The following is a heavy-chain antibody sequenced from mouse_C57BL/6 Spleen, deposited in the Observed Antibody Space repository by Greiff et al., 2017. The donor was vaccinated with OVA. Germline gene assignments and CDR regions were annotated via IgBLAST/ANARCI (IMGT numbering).Heavy chain of an antibody. CDR2: ISSGGSYT. CDR1: GFTFSSYG. Sequence: EVQRVESGGDLVKPGGSLKLSCAASGFTFSSYGMSWVRQTPDKRLEWVATISSGGSYTYYPDSVKGRFTISRDNAKNTLYLQMSSLKSEDTAMYYCARQGDYGSRDYAMDYWGQGTSVTVSS. V-gene: IGHV5-6*01. D-gene: IGHD1-1*01. CDR3: ARQGDYGSRDYAMDY. J-gene: IGHJ4*01.